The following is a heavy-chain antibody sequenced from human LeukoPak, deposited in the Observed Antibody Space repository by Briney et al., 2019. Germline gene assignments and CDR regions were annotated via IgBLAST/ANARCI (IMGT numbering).Heavy chain of an antibody. V-gene: IGHV3-7*04. CDR2: IKQDGSEK. CDR1: GFTFSSYW. D-gene: IGHD7-27*01. J-gene: IGHJ4*02. Sequence: GGSLRLSCAASGFTFSSYWMTRVRQAPGKGLEWVAIIKQDGSEKYYVDSVKGRFTISRDNAKNSLYLQMNSLRAEDTAVYYCAGGSWGPYYWGQGTLVTVSS. CDR3: AGGSWGPYY.